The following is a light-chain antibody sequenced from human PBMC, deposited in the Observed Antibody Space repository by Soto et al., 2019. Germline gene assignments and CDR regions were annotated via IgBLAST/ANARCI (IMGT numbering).Light chain of an antibody. CDR1: SSDVGGYDY. Sequence: QSALTQPPSASGSPGQSVTISCTGTSSDVGGYDYVSWYQQHPGKAPKLMIYEVSKRPSGVPDRFSGSKSGNTASLTVSGRQAEDEADYYCSSYAGSNTVFGGGTKLTVL. J-gene: IGLJ2*01. CDR3: SSYAGSNTV. CDR2: EVS. V-gene: IGLV2-8*01.